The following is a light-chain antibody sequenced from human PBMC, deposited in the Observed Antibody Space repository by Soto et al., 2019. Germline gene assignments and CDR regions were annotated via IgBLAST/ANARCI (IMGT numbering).Light chain of an antibody. CDR2: GAS. Sequence: EIMLTQSPASLSVSPGERATLSCRASQSVNNNLAWYQQKRGQAPRLLIYGASTRATGIPGRFRGSGSSTEVTLTSTSLQSEEFAVYFCQQYNNWPPDTFGQGTKVESK. J-gene: IGKJ2*01. CDR1: QSVNNN. CDR3: QQYNNWPPDT. V-gene: IGKV3-15*01.